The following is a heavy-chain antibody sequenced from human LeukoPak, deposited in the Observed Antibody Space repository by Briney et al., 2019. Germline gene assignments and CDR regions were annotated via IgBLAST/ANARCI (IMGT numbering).Heavy chain of an antibody. D-gene: IGHD3-16*01. J-gene: IGHJ4*02. Sequence: GGSLRLSCAASGFTFSSYRMNWVRQAPGKGLEWVSSISSSSSYIYYADSVKGRFTISRDNAKNSLYLQMNSLRAEDTAVYYCARDLPRGIIWDYWGQGTLVTVSS. V-gene: IGHV3-21*01. CDR3: ARDLPRGIIWDY. CDR2: ISSSSSYI. CDR1: GFTFSSYR.